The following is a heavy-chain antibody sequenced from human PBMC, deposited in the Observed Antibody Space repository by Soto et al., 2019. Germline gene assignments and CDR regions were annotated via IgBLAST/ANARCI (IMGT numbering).Heavy chain of an antibody. CDR1: GYTLTSYY. Sequence: ASVKGSCKASGYTLTSYYMHWVRQAPGQGLEWMGIINPSGGSTSYAQKFQGRVTMTRDTSTSTVYMELSSLRSEDTAVYYCARVKRGPNWFDPWGQGTLVTSPQ. D-gene: IGHD5-12*01. CDR3: ARVKRGPNWFDP. V-gene: IGHV1-46*03. CDR2: INPSGGST. J-gene: IGHJ5*02.